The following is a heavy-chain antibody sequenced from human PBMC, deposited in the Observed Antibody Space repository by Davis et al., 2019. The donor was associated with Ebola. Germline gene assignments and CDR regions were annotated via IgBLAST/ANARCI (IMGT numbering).Heavy chain of an antibody. Sequence: SLKISCAASGFSFDDYAMQWVRQVPGKGLDWVSGISWNSGTIGYGDSVKGRFTVSRDNAKKVVHLQMNSLRAEDTAFYYWAKDFGVYGTQTAPHYGMDAWGKGTAVTVSS. J-gene: IGHJ6*04. CDR3: AKDFGVYGTQTAPHYGMDA. CDR2: ISWNSGTI. V-gene: IGHV3-9*01. D-gene: IGHD1-26*01. CDR1: GFSFDDYA.